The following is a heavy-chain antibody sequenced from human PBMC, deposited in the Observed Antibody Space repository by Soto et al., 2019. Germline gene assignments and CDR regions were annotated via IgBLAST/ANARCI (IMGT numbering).Heavy chain of an antibody. CDR3: ATHGLGVSSPPYFDN. V-gene: IGHV1-69*01. CDR1: GGTFSGYV. CDR2: FVPLFGTT. Sequence: QLVQSGSEVKKPGSSVEVSCQASGGTFSGYVVTWVRQAPGQGLEWMGEFVPLFGTTNYAQRFSSRITITAEESTSTAYMELRTLRSDDTAVYYCATHGLGVSSPPYFDNWGQGTLVTVSS. D-gene: IGHD3-16*01. J-gene: IGHJ4*02.